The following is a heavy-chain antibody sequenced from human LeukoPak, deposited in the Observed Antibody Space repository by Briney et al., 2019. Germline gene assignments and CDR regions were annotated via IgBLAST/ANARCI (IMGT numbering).Heavy chain of an antibody. CDR1: GGSFSCYY. CDR3: ARGHYYGSGSYYRRINWFDP. CDR2: INHSGST. D-gene: IGHD3-10*01. J-gene: IGHJ5*02. Sequence: PSETLSLTCAVYGGSFSCYYWSWIRQPPGKGLEWIGEINHSGSTNYNPSLKSRVTISVDTSKNQFSLKLSSVTAADTAVYYCARGHYYGSGSYYRRINWFDPWGQGTLATVSS. V-gene: IGHV4-34*01.